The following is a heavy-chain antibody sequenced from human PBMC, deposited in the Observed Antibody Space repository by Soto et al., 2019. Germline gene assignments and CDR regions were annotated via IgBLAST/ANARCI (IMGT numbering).Heavy chain of an antibody. CDR1: GGSISSGGYY. CDR3: ARDLWEDWLYGMDV. D-gene: IGHD3-9*01. V-gene: IGHV4-31*03. J-gene: IGHJ6*02. Sequence: SETLSLTCTVSGGSISSGGYYWSWIRQHPGKGLEWIGYIYYSGSTYYNPSLKSRVTISVDTSKNQFSLKLSSVTAADTAVYYCARDLWEDWLYGMDVWGQGTTVTVSS. CDR2: IYYSGST.